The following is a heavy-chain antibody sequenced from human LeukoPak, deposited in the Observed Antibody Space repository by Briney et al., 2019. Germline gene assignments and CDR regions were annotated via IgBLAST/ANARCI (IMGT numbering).Heavy chain of an antibody. D-gene: IGHD6-13*01. CDR2: IYYNGTT. CDR3: ARMFRSSWYINWFDP. CDR1: GVSFSDYY. V-gene: IGHV4-59*01. J-gene: IGHJ5*02. Sequence: SETLSLTCAVYGVSFSDYYWNWLRQPPGKGLEWIGYIYYNGTTNYNPSLKSRVSMSVDTSKNQFSLKLSSVTAADTAVYYCARMFRSSWYINWFDPWGQGTLATVSS.